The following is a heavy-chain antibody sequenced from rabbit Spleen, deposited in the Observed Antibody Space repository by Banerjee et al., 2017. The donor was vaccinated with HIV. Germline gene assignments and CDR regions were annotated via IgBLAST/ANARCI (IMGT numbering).Heavy chain of an antibody. J-gene: IGHJ4*01. CDR2: IDINSGGD. V-gene: IGHV1S45*01. D-gene: IGHD8-1*01. CDR3: ARDAGSGAYIDGYFNL. CDR1: GIDFSSYYY. Sequence: QQQLEESGGGLVKPGGTLTLTCKASGIDFSSYYYMNWVRQAPGKGLEWIACIDINSGGDYSASWAKGRFTVSKTSSTTVTLQMTSLTAADTATYFCARDAGSGAYIDGYFNLWGQGTLVTV.